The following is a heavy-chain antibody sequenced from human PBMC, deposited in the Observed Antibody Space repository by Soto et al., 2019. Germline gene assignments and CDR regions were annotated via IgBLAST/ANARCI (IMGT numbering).Heavy chain of an antibody. J-gene: IGHJ4*02. V-gene: IGHV3-23*01. CDR3: AKAPGYDILTGYYFD. CDR1: GFTFSSYA. D-gene: IGHD3-9*01. Sequence: GGALRLSCAASGFTFSSYAMSWVRQAPGKGLEWVSAISGSGGSTYYADSVKGRFTISRDNSKNTLYLQMNSLRAEDTAVYYCAKAPGYDILTGYYFDWGQGTLVTV. CDR2: ISGSGGST.